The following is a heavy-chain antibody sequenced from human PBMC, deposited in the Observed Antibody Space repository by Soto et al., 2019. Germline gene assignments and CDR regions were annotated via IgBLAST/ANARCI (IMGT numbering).Heavy chain of an antibody. Sequence: PSETLSLTCTVSGGSISSGGYYWSWIRQHPGKGLEWIGYTFYSGATYYNPSLKSRTTISVDTSKNQFSLTLTSLTAADTAAYFCARVQPYDYGANTGWLDPWGQGTLVTVSS. J-gene: IGHJ5*02. D-gene: IGHD4-17*01. CDR3: ARVQPYDYGANTGWLDP. CDR2: TFYSGAT. V-gene: IGHV4-31*03. CDR1: GGSISSGGYY.